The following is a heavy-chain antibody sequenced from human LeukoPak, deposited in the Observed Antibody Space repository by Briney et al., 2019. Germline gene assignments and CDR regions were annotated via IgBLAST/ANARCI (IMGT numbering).Heavy chain of an antibody. CDR2: IYYSGST. V-gene: IGHV4-39*01. CDR1: GGSISSSSYY. J-gene: IGHJ6*02. Sequence: SETLSLTCTVPGGSISSSSYYWGWIRQPPGTGLEWIGSIYYSGSTYYNPSLKSLVTISVDTSKNQFSLKLSSVTAADTAVYYCARQNPAIPSGSMDVWGQGTTVTVSS. CDR3: ARQNPAIPSGSMDV. D-gene: IGHD6-25*01.